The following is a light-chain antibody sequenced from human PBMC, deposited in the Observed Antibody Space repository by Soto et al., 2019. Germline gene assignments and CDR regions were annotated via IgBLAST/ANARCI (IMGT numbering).Light chain of an antibody. CDR1: QSVSSY. CDR2: DAS. J-gene: IGKJ4*01. V-gene: IGKV3-11*01. CDR3: QHRSNWPLT. Sequence: EIVLTQSPATLSLSPGERATLSCRASQSVSSYLAWYQQKPGQAPRLLIYDASTRATGTPARFSGSGSGTDFTLPISSLEPEDFAVYYCQHRSNWPLTFGGGTKVEIK.